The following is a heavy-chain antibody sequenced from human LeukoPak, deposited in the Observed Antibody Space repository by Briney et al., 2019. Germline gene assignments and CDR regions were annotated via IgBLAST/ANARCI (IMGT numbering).Heavy chain of an antibody. J-gene: IGHJ6*03. V-gene: IGHV1-46*01. CDR1: GYTFTMYY. CDR2: INPSDGAT. Sequence: ASVKVSCKASGYTFTMYYIHWVRQAPGQGLEWMGMINPSDGATTYAQRFQGRVTMTRDMSTTTVYMDLRSLRSEETGVYCCESEQRGGLSGNLGGLFASYYTYYYMDVWGRGTTVTVSS. CDR3: ESEQRGGLSGNLGGLFASYYTYYYMDV. D-gene: IGHD3-3*01.